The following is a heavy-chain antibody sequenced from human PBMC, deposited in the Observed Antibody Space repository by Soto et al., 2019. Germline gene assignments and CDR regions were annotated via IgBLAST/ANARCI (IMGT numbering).Heavy chain of an antibody. D-gene: IGHD5-12*01. J-gene: IGHJ4*02. Sequence: GGSLRLSCAASGFTFSSYGMHWVRQAPGKGLEWVAVIWYDGSNKYYADSVKGRFTISRDNSKNTLYLQMNSLRAEDTAVYYCARGFSGDIVATRLDFWAQGTLVTVSS. V-gene: IGHV3-33*01. CDR3: ARGFSGDIVATRLDF. CDR1: GFTFSSYG. CDR2: IWYDGSNK.